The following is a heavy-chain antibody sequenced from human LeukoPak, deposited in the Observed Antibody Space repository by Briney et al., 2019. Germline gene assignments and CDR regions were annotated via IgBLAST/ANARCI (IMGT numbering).Heavy chain of an antibody. CDR3: ARGLHSGYDLYY. CDR1: GYTFTSYD. Sequence: GASVTVSCKASGYTFTSYDINRVRQATGQGLEWMGWMNPNSGNTGYAQKFQGRVTMTRNTSISTAYMELSSLRSEDTAVYYCARGLHSGYDLYYWGQGTLVTVSS. J-gene: IGHJ4*02. CDR2: MNPNSGNT. V-gene: IGHV1-8*01. D-gene: IGHD5-12*01.